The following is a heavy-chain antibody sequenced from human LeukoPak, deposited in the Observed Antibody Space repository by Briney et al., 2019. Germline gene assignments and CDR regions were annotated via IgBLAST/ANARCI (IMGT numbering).Heavy chain of an antibody. CDR1: GGSISSNNW. Sequence: SSGTLSLTCAVSGGSISSNNWWNWVRQPPGKGLEWIGEIYHSGSANYNPSLKSRVTISVDKSKNQLSLMLTSVTAADTAVYYCAREKYYYGSGSYPFDYWGQGTLVTVSS. CDR2: IYHSGSA. J-gene: IGHJ4*02. V-gene: IGHV4-4*02. CDR3: AREKYYYGSGSYPFDY. D-gene: IGHD3-10*01.